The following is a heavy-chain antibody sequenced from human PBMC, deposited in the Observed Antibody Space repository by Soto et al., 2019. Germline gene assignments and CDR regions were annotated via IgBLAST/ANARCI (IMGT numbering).Heavy chain of an antibody. CDR1: GYTFTSYG. Sequence: ASVKVSCKASGYTFTSYGISWVRQAPGQGLEWMGWISAYNGNTNYAQKLQGRVTMTTDTSTSTAYMELRSLRSDDTAVYYCARDFYYDILTGIDYWGQGTLVTVSS. CDR2: ISAYNGNT. J-gene: IGHJ4*02. V-gene: IGHV1-18*01. CDR3: ARDFYYDILTGIDY. D-gene: IGHD3-9*01.